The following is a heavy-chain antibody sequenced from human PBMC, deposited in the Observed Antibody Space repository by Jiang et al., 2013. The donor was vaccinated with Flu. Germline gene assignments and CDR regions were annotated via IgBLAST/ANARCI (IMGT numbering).Heavy chain of an antibody. CDR2: MSSSSRYI. J-gene: IGHJ4*02. V-gene: IGHV3-21*01. Sequence: QLVESGGGLVKPGGSLRLSCATSGFTFSSYTMIWVRQAPGKGLEWVSYMSSSSRYIYYADSVRGRFTISRDNAKNSLFLQMNSLRVEDTAVYYCARDGGYSSGWIDYWGQGTLVTVSP. D-gene: IGHD6-19*01. CDR1: GFTFSSYT. CDR3: ARDGGYSSGWIDY.